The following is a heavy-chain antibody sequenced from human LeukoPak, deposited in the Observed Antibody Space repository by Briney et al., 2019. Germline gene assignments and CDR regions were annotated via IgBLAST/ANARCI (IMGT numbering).Heavy chain of an antibody. V-gene: IGHV1-69*13. CDR3: ARGGDGYNQYYFDY. D-gene: IGHD5-24*01. J-gene: IGHJ4*02. Sequence: ASVKVSCKASGGTFSSYAISWVRQAPGQGLEWMGGIIPIFGTANYAQKFQGRVTITADESTSTAYMELSSLRSEDTAVYYCARGGDGYNQYYFDYWGQGTPVTVPS. CDR1: GGTFSSYA. CDR2: IIPIFGTA.